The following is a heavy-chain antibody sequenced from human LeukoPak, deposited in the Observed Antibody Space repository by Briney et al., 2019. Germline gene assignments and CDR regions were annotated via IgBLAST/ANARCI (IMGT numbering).Heavy chain of an antibody. CDR1: GYTFTGYY. D-gene: IGHD3-16*02. Sequence: ASVKVSCKASGYTFTGYYMHWVRQAPGQGLEWMGWINPNSGGTNYAQKFQGRVTMTRDTSINTAYMELSRLRSDDTAVYYCAKVRVNDYVWGSYRYPFDYWGQGTLVTVSS. J-gene: IGHJ4*02. CDR3: AKVRVNDYVWGSYRYPFDY. CDR2: INPNSGGT. V-gene: IGHV1-2*02.